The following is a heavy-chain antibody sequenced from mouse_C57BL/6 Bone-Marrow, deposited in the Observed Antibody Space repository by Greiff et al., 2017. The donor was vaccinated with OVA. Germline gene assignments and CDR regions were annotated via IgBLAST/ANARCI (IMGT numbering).Heavy chain of an antibody. CDR1: GYTFTDHT. CDR3: ASPPYYYDAFYYAMDY. CDR2: IYPRDGST. J-gene: IGHJ4*01. D-gene: IGHD1-1*01. V-gene: IGHV1-78*01. Sequence: QVQLKESDAELVKPGASVKISCKVSGYTFTDHTIHWMKQRPEQGLEWIGYIYPRDGSTKYNEKFKGKATLTADKSSSTAYMQLNSLTSEDSAVYFCASPPYYYDAFYYAMDYWGQGTSVTVSS.